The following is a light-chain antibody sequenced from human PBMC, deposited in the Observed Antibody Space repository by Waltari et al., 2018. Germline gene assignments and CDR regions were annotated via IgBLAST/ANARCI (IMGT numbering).Light chain of an antibody. J-gene: IGLJ3*02. CDR3: CSYADSNTWV. Sequence: QSALTQPASVSGSPGQSITISCTGTSSDFGNYNLVSWYQRHPGKPPKLIIYEATKRPSDISNHFSASNSGNTASLTISGLQAEDEADYFCCSYADSNTWVFGGGTRLTVL. CDR2: EAT. CDR1: SSDFGNYNL. V-gene: IGLV2-23*01.